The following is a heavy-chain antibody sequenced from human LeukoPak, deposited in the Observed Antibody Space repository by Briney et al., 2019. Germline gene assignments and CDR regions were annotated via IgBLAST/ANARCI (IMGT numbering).Heavy chain of an antibody. CDR1: GFTFRSYW. CDR3: AKGSKAVIFTRDHYMDV. D-gene: IGHD3/OR15-3a*01. CDR2: INGDGSST. J-gene: IGHJ6*03. Sequence: PGGSLRLSCEASGFTFRSYWMHWVRQAPGKGLVWVSRINGDGSSTSYADSVKGRFTISRDNAKNTLYLQMNSLRAEDTAVYYCAKGSKAVIFTRDHYMDVWGKGTTVTISS. V-gene: IGHV3-74*01.